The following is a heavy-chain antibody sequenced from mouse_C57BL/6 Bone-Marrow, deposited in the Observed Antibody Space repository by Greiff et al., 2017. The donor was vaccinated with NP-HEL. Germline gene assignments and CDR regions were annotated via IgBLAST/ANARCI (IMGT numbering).Heavy chain of an antibody. D-gene: IGHD2-12*01. CDR3: TKHYYMNPFAY. V-gene: IGHV1-5*01. CDR2: IYPGNSDT. Sequence: EVQLQQSGTVLARPGASVKMSCKTSGYTFTSYWMHWVKQRPGQGLEWIGAIYPGNSDTSYNQKFKGKAKLTAVTSASTAYMELSSLTNEDSAVYYGTKHYYMNPFAYWGQGTLVTVSA. J-gene: IGHJ3*01. CDR1: GYTFTSYW.